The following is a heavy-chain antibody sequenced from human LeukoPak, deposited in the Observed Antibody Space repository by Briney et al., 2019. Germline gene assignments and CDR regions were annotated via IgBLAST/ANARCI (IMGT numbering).Heavy chain of an antibody. D-gene: IGHD4-17*01. CDR1: GGSISSYY. CDR3: ASPLSGDDAFDI. CDR2: IYYSGST. V-gene: IGHV4-59*01. J-gene: IGHJ3*02. Sequence: PSETLSLTCTVSGGSISSYYWSWIRQPAGKGLEWIGYIYYSGSTNYNPSLKSRVTISVDTSKNQFSLKLSSVTAADTAVYYCASPLSGDDAFDIWGQGTMVTVSS.